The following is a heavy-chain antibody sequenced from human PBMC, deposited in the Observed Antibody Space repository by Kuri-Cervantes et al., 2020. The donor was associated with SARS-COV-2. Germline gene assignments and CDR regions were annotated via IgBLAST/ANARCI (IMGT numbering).Heavy chain of an antibody. CDR1: GYSISSGYY. CDR3: AGTSYGSALY. D-gene: IGHD3-10*01. J-gene: IGHJ4*02. V-gene: IGHV4-38-2*02. CDR2: IYHSGST. Sequence: SETLSLTCTASGYSISSGYYWGWIRQPPGKGLEWIGSIYHSGSTYYNPSLKSQVTISVDTSKNQFSLKLSSVTAADTAVYYCAGTSYGSALYRGQGTLVTVSS.